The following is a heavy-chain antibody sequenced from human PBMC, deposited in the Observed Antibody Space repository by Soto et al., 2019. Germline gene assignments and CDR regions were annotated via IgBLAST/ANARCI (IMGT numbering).Heavy chain of an antibody. CDR3: ARHPLGGTYYFDY. Sequence: PSETLSLTCTVSGGSISSYYWSWIRQPPGKGLEWIGYIYYSGSTNYNPSLKSRVTISVDTSKNQFSLKLSSVTAADTAVYYCARHPLGGTYYFDYWGQGTLVTVS. CDR1: GGSISSYY. V-gene: IGHV4-59*08. D-gene: IGHD3-3*01. J-gene: IGHJ4*02. CDR2: IYYSGST.